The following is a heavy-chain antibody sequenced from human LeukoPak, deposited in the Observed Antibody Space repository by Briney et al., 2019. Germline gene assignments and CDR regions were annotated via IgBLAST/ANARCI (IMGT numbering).Heavy chain of an antibody. V-gene: IGHV4-59*01. Sequence: SETLSLTCTVSGGSISSYYWSWIRQPPGKGLEWIGYIYYSGSTNYNPSLKSRVTISVDTSKNQFSLKLRSVTAADTAVYYCANGGYCSSTSCYPKWFAPWGQGTLVTVSS. D-gene: IGHD2-2*01. J-gene: IGHJ5*02. CDR2: IYYSGST. CDR1: GGSISSYY. CDR3: ANGGYCSSTSCYPKWFAP.